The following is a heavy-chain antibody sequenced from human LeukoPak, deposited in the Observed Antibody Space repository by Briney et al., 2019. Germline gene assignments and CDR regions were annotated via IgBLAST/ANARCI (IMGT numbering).Heavy chain of an antibody. CDR3: ARDDSGYDPPLDY. V-gene: IGHV3-23*01. CDR1: GFTFSSYA. D-gene: IGHD5-12*01. J-gene: IGHJ4*02. CDR2: ISGGGGST. Sequence: PGGSLRLSCAASGFTFSSYAMSWVRQAPGKGLEWVSAISGGGGSTYYADSVKGRFTISRDNAKNSLFLQMNSLRAEDTAVYYCARDDSGYDPPLDYWGQGTLVTVSS.